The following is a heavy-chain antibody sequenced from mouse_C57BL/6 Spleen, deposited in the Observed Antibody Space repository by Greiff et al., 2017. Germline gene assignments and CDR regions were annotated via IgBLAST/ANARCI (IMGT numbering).Heavy chain of an antibody. J-gene: IGHJ1*03. CDR3: ARPPHYYGSSYWYFDV. D-gene: IGHD1-1*01. Sequence: VQLQQSGAELMKPGASVKLSCKATGYTFTGYWIEWVKQRPGHGLEWIGEILPGSGSTNYNEKFKGKATFTADTSSNTAYMQLSSLTTEDSAIYYCARPPHYYGSSYWYFDVWGTGTTVTVSS. CDR1: GYTFTGYW. V-gene: IGHV1-9*01. CDR2: ILPGSGST.